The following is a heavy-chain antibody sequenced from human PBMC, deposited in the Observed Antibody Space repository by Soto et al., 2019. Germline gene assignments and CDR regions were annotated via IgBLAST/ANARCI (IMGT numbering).Heavy chain of an antibody. D-gene: IGHD3-10*01. CDR1: GFTVSSNY. J-gene: IGHJ6*02. CDR3: ASYGSGSYYYGMDV. Sequence: EVQLVESGGGLVQPGGSLRLSCAASGFTVSSNYMSWVRQAPGKGLEWVSVIYSGGSTYYADSVKGRFTISRDNSKNTLYRQMNSLRAEDTAVYYCASYGSGSYYYGMDVWGQGTTVTVSS. CDR2: IYSGGST. V-gene: IGHV3-66*01.